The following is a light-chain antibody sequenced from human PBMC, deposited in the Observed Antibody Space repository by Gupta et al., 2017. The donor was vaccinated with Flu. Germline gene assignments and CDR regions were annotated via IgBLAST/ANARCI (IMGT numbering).Light chain of an antibody. Sequence: DIQMTQSPSTLSASVGDRVILTCRASETLSTYLAWYQQSPGKVPKLLIYLASTLENGVPSRFSGSGSGTEFTLTISALQPDDFATYYCQQYIRFPYTFGQGTKLEI. V-gene: IGKV1-5*03. J-gene: IGKJ2*01. CDR1: ETLSTY. CDR2: LAS. CDR3: QQYIRFPYT.